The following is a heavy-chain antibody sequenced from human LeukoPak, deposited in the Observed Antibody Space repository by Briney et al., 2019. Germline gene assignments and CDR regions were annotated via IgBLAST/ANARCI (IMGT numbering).Heavy chain of an antibody. Sequence: SETLSLTCTVSGASISSSPYYWGWIRQPPGKGLEWVGNIHYSGGTYYNPSLQSRVTISVDTSKNQFSLKLSPVTAADTAVYFCARHLGEAYNYDPMDVWGQGTTVTVPS. V-gene: IGHV4-39*01. CDR3: ARHLGEAYNYDPMDV. J-gene: IGHJ6*02. D-gene: IGHD3-16*01. CDR2: IHYSGGT. CDR1: GASISSSPYY.